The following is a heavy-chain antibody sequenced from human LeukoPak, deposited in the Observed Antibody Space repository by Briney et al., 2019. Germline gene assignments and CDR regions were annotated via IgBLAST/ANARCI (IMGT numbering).Heavy chain of an antibody. CDR3: ARDVGTTGWHTFDY. CDR2: TYYRSKWCN. Sequence: SQTLSLTCAISGDSVSSNNGAWNWIRQSPSRGLEWLGRTYYRSKWCNDYAESSIRRITISPVTSKNQFSLQLYSVTPEDTAVYYCARDVGTTGWHTFDYWGQGTLVTVSS. J-gene: IGHJ4*02. D-gene: IGHD3-9*01. V-gene: IGHV6-1*01. CDR1: GDSVSSNNGA.